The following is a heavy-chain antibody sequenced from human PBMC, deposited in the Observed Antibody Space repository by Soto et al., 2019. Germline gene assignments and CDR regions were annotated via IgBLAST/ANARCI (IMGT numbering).Heavy chain of an antibody. V-gene: IGHV3-48*03. CDR1: GFTFSSYE. CDR2: IGTSGKTI. D-gene: IGHD4-4*01. CDR3: ARDPAIYSGKFDYGLDV. Sequence: LRLSCAVSGFTFSSYEMNWVRQAPLKGLEWVSYIGTSGKTIYYADSVRGRLTISRDNAKNSLYLQMNSLRAEDTAVYFCARDPAIYSGKFDYGLDVWGRGTTVTVSS. J-gene: IGHJ6*02.